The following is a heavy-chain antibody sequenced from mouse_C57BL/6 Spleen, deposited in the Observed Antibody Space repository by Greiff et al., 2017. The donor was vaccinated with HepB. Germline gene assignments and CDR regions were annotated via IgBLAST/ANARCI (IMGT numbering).Heavy chain of an antibody. CDR1: GFTFSSYS. CDR3: AKGGGRYWDFDV. J-gene: IGHJ1*03. CDR2: ISDGGSYT. Sequence: EVLLVESGGGLVKPGGSLKLSCAASGFTFSSYSMSWVRQTPEKRLEWVATISDGGSYTYYPDNVKGRFTITRDNAKNNLYLQMSHLKSEDTAMYYCAKGGGRYWDFDVWGTGTTVTVSS. V-gene: IGHV5-4*01.